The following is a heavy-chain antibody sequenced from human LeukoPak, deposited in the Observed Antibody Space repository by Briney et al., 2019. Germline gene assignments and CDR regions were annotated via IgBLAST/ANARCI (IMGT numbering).Heavy chain of an antibody. CDR3: AKDGPGHLDY. V-gene: IGHV3-30*18. CDR1: GFTFSSYG. J-gene: IGHJ4*02. CDR2: ISYDGSNK. Sequence: PGGSLRLSCAASGFTFSSYGMHWVRQAPGKGLEWVAVISYDGSNKYYADSVKSRFTISRDNSKNTLYLQMNSLRAEDTSVYYCAKDGPGHLDYWGQGTLVTVSS.